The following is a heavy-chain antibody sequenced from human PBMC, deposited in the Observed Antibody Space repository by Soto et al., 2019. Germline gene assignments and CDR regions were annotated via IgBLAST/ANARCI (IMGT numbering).Heavy chain of an antibody. Sequence: PSETLSLTCGVYGGSFSGYYWSWIRQPPGKGLEWIGEINHSGSTNYNPSLKSRVTILVDTSKNQFSLKLSSVTAAETAVYYCARGAGSGWDYYYYGMDVWGQGTTVTVSS. D-gene: IGHD6-19*01. CDR1: GGSFSGYY. CDR2: INHSGST. J-gene: IGHJ6*02. V-gene: IGHV4-34*01. CDR3: ARGAGSGWDYYYYGMDV.